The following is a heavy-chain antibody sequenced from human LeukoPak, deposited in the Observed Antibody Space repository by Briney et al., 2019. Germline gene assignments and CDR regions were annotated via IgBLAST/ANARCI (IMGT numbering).Heavy chain of an antibody. Sequence: SETLSLTCTVSGGSISSYYWSWIRQPPGKGLEWIGYIYYSGSTNYNPSLKSRVTISVDTSKNQFSLKLSSVTAADTAVYYCARNLGGYYFDYWGRGTLVTVSS. V-gene: IGHV4-59*01. D-gene: IGHD3-16*01. CDR2: IYYSGST. CDR1: GGSISSYY. J-gene: IGHJ4*02. CDR3: ARNLGGYYFDY.